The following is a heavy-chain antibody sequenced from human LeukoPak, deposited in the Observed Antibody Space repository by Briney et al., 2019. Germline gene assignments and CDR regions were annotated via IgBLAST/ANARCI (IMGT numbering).Heavy chain of an antibody. Sequence: PSETLSLTCAVYGGSFSGYYWSWIRQPPGKGLEWIGEINHSGSTNYNPSLKSRVTISVDTSKNQFSLKLSSVTAADTAVYYCARSRGDITIFGVVISPWGEYMDVWGKGTTVTVSS. CDR3: ARSRGDITIFGVVISPWGEYMDV. CDR1: GGSFSGYY. J-gene: IGHJ6*03. V-gene: IGHV4-34*01. CDR2: INHSGST. D-gene: IGHD3-3*01.